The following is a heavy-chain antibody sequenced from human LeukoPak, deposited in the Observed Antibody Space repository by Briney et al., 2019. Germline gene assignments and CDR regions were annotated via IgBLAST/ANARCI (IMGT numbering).Heavy chain of an antibody. CDR3: AREGFTNYLNNAFDI. J-gene: IGHJ3*02. CDR1: GGTFSSYA. CDR2: IIPIFGTA. Sequence: GSSVKVSCKASGGTFSSYAISWVRQAPGQGLEWMGGIIPIFGTANYAQKFQGRVTITADESTRTTYLELNSLRSDDTAVYYCAREGFTNYLNNAFDIWGQGTMVTVSS. D-gene: IGHD4/OR15-4a*01. V-gene: IGHV1-69*01.